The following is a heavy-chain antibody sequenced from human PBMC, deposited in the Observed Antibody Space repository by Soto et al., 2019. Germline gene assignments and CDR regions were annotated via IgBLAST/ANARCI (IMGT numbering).Heavy chain of an antibody. CDR3: AHSPYGGYALHWFDP. Sequence: ASVKVSCKASGYTFTSYGISWVRQAPGQGLEWMGWINPYNGNTNYAQKLQGRLTITKDTSKNQVVLTMTNMDPVDTATYYCAHSPYGGYALHWFDPWGQGTLVTVSS. D-gene: IGHD5-12*01. J-gene: IGHJ5*02. CDR1: GYTFTSYG. V-gene: IGHV1-18*01. CDR2: INPYNGNT.